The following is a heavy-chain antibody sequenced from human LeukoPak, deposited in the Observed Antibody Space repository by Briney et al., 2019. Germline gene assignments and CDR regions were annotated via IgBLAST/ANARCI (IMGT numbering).Heavy chain of an antibody. D-gene: IGHD3-9*01. V-gene: IGHV3-23*01. J-gene: IGHJ4*02. CDR1: GFTFSSYG. Sequence: GGSLRLSCAASGFTFSSYGMSWVRQAPGKGLEWVSATSGSGGSTYYADSVKGRFTISRDNSKNTLYLQMNSLRAEDTAVYYCAKGLFYDILTGYYNDYWGQGTLVTVSS. CDR3: AKGLFYDILTGYYNDY. CDR2: TSGSGGST.